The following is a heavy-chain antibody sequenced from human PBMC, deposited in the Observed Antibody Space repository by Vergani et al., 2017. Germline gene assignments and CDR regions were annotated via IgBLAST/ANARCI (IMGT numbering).Heavy chain of an antibody. Sequence: QVQLQQSGPGLVKPSETLSLTCSVSGYSISSGYYWGWVRQSPGKGLEWIASIYHTGSTYYNPSLESRVTISVDTSKNQFSLNVTPVSAADTAVYYCARFHYDVFTVSASYFDYWGQGTLVTVSS. CDR3: ARFHYDVFTVSASYFDY. J-gene: IGHJ4*02. CDR2: IYHTGST. V-gene: IGHV4-38-2*02. CDR1: GYSISSGYY. D-gene: IGHD3-9*01.